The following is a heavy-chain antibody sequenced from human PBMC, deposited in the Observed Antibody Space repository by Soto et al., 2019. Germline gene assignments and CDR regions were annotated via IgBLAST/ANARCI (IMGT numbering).Heavy chain of an antibody. CDR2: IYHSGNT. CDR3: AREGPATIAADLSWFDP. J-gene: IGHJ5*02. V-gene: IGHV4-4*02. CDR1: GGSINSSNW. Sequence: QVQLQESGPGLVKPSGTLSLTCAVSGGSINSSNWWTWVRQPPGKGLEWIGNIYHSGNTNYNPSLKSRLSMSVDKSKNQFSLRLSSVTAADTAIYYCAREGPATIAADLSWFDPWGQGTLVTVSS. D-gene: IGHD6-13*01.